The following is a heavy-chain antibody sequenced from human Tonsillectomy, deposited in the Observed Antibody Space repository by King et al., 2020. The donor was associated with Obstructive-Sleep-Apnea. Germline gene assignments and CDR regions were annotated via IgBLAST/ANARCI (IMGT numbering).Heavy chain of an antibody. CDR3: AKNYGMDAFDI. CDR1: GGSISSYY. V-gene: IGHV4-59*08. D-gene: IGHD4-17*01. J-gene: IGHJ3*02. CDR2: IYYSGRT. Sequence: QLQESGPGLVKPSETLSLTCTVSGGSISSYYWSWIRQPPGKGLEWIGYIYYSGRTNYNPSLKSRVTISVHTSKNQFSLKLSSVSAADTAVYYCAKNYGMDAFDIWGQGTMVTVSS.